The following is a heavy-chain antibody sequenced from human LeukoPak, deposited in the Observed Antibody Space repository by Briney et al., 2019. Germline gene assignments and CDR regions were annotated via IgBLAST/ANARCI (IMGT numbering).Heavy chain of an antibody. J-gene: IGHJ4*02. CDR2: INPSGGST. D-gene: IGHD3-16*02. CDR1: GYTFTSYY. Sequence: ASVKVSCKASGYTFTSYYMHWVRQAPGQGLEWMGIINPSGGSTSYAQKFQGRVTMTRDTSISTAYMELSRLRSDDTAVYYCARVDNTFGGLIGNAVDYWGQGTLVTVSS. CDR3: ARVDNTFGGLIGNAVDY. V-gene: IGHV1-46*01.